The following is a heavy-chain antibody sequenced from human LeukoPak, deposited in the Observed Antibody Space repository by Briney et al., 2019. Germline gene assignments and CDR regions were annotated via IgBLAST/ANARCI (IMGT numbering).Heavy chain of an antibody. CDR1: GGTFSSYA. D-gene: IGHD3-16*01. J-gene: IGHJ4*02. V-gene: IGHV1-69*04. Sequence: ASVKVSCKASGGTFSSYAISWVRQAPGQGLEWMGRIIPILGIANYAQKFQGRVTITADKSTSTAYMELSRLRSDDTAVYYCARGQIGWSGEELDYWGQGTLVTVSS. CDR2: IIPILGIA. CDR3: ARGQIGWSGEELDY.